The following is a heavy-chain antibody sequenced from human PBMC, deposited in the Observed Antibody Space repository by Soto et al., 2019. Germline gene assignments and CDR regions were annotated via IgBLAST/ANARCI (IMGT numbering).Heavy chain of an antibody. Sequence: GASVEVSCKASRYTFTGYAMHWVRQAPGQRLEWMGWINAGNGNTKYSQKFQGRVTITRDTPASTAYMELSSLRSDDTAVYYCARAVAVAADFDYWGQGTLVTVS. CDR2: INAGNGNT. V-gene: IGHV1-3*01. D-gene: IGHD6-19*01. J-gene: IGHJ4*02. CDR3: ARAVAVAADFDY. CDR1: RYTFTGYA.